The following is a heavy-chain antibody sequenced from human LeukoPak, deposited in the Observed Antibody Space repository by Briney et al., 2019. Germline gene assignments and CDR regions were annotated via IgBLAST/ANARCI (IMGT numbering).Heavy chain of an antibody. CDR2: IIPILGIA. D-gene: IGHD2-2*01. J-gene: IGHJ4*02. V-gene: IGHV1-69*04. CDR3: ARDPYDLGYCSSTSCSGADY. CDR1: GGTFSSYA. Sequence: SVKVSCKASGGTFSSYAISWVRQAPGQGLEWMGRIIPILGIANYAQKFQGRVTITADKSTSTAYMELSSLRSEDTAVYYCARDPYDLGYCSSTSCSGADYWGQGTLVTVSS.